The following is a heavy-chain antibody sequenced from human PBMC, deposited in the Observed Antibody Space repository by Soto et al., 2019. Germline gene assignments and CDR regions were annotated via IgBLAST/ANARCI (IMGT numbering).Heavy chain of an antibody. Sequence: GESLKISCKGSGYSFTSYWIGWVRQMPGKGLEWMGIIYPGDSDTRYSPSFQGQVTISADKSINTAYLQWSSLKASDTAMYYCARQYNWKKNWFDPWGQGTLVTASS. CDR2: IYPGDSDT. CDR3: ARQYNWKKNWFDP. J-gene: IGHJ5*02. V-gene: IGHV5-51*01. D-gene: IGHD1-20*01. CDR1: GYSFTSYW.